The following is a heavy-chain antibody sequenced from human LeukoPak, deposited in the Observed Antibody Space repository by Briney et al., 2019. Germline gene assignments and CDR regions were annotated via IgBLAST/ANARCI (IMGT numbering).Heavy chain of an antibody. V-gene: IGHV3-30*03. D-gene: IGHD5-18*01. Sequence: GGSLRLSCAASGFTFSSYGMRWVRQAPGKGLERVAVISYDGSNKYYADSVKGRFTISRDNSKNTLYLQMNSLRAEYTAVYYCAPKGGYGYFDYWGQGTLVTVSS. J-gene: IGHJ4*02. CDR1: GFTFSSYG. CDR2: ISYDGSNK. CDR3: APKGGYGYFDY.